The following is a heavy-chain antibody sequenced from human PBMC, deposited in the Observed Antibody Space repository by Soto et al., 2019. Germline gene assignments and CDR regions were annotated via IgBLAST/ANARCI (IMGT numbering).Heavy chain of an antibody. D-gene: IGHD1-1*01. J-gene: IGHJ4*02. V-gene: IGHV4-31*03. CDR3: ARATGTLRSRNCDY. Sequence: PSETLSLTCSVSGGSISTVGHYWTWIRQPPGKGLEWIGSIYHTGSTYYSTSLRSRLTMSVDTSKSQFSLRLSSVTAADTAVYYCARATGTLRSRNCDYWGQGSLVTVSS. CDR2: IYHTGST. CDR1: GGSISTVGHY.